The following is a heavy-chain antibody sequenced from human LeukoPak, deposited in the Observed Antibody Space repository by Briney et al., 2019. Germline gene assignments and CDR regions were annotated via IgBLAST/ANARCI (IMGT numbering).Heavy chain of an antibody. V-gene: IGHV4-34*01. Sequence: PSETLSLTCAVYGGSFSGYYWSWIRQPPGKGLEWIGEINHSGSTNYNPSLESRVTISVDTSKNQFSLKLSSVTAADTAVYYCARPAGGDTLVFDYWGQGTLVTVSS. J-gene: IGHJ4*02. D-gene: IGHD2-21*01. CDR2: INHSGST. CDR3: ARPAGGDTLVFDY. CDR1: GGSFSGYY.